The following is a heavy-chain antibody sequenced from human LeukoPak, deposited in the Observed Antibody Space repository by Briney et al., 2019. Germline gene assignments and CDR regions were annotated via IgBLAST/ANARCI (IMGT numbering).Heavy chain of an antibody. CDR2: IYYSGST. D-gene: IGHD3-10*01. CDR1: GGSISSSSYY. V-gene: IGHV4-39*01. CDR3: ASIQTYYYGSGSYFFDY. J-gene: IGHJ4*02. Sequence: SETLSLTCTVSGGSISSSSYYWGWIRQPPGKGLEWIGSIYYSGSTYYNPSLKSRVTISVDTSKNQFSLKLSSVTAADTAVYYCASIQTYYYGSGSYFFDYWGQGTLVTVSS.